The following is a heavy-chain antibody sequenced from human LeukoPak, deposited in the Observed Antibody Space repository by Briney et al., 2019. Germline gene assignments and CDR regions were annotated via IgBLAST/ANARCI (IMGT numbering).Heavy chain of an antibody. CDR1: GGTFSSYA. Sequence: GASVKVSCKASGGTFSSYAISWVRQAPGQGLEWMGGIIPIFGTANYAQKFQGRVTITADKSTSTAYMELSSLRSEDTAVYYCARRAWGLLWFGELFSPVVSPVDYWGQGTLVTVSS. CDR3: ARRAWGLLWFGELFSPVVSPVDY. J-gene: IGHJ4*02. V-gene: IGHV1-69*06. CDR2: IIPIFGTA. D-gene: IGHD3-10*01.